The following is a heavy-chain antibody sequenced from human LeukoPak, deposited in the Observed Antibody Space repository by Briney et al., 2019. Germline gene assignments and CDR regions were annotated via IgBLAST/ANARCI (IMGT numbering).Heavy chain of an antibody. CDR2: ISYDGSNK. D-gene: IGHD3-22*01. CDR3: ARDNYYDSSGYYYLFDY. J-gene: IGHJ4*02. V-gene: IGHV3-30*04. Sequence: GRSLRLSCAASGFTFSSYAMHWVRQAPGKGLEWVAVISYDGSNKYYADSVKGRFTISRDNSKNTLYLQMNSLRAEDTAVYYCARDNYYDSSGYYYLFDYWGQGTPVTVSS. CDR1: GFTFSSYA.